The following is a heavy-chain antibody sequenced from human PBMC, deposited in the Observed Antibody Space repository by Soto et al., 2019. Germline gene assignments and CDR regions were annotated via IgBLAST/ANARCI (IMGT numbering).Heavy chain of an antibody. CDR2: ISGSGGST. CDR3: AKTGTYYDILTGYYSLDY. V-gene: IGHV3-23*01. Sequence: GGSLRLSCAASGFTFSSYAMSWVRQAPGKGLEWVSAISGSGGSTYYADSVKGRFTISRDNSKNTPYLQMNSLRAEDTAVYYCAKTGTYYDILTGYYSLDYWGQGTLVTVSS. J-gene: IGHJ4*02. D-gene: IGHD3-9*01. CDR1: GFTFSSYA.